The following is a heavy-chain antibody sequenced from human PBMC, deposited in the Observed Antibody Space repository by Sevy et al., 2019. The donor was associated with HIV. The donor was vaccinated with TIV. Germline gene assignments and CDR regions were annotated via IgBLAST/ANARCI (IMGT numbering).Heavy chain of an antibody. CDR3: ARELWPGDY. CDR2: INQDGSQK. CDR1: GFTFSDYF. D-gene: IGHD2-21*01. V-gene: IGHV3-7*01. J-gene: IGHJ4*02. Sequence: GGSLRLSCAASGFTFSDYFMGWVRQAPGRGLEWVANINQDGSQKNYVDSVKGRFTMSRDNAKNSLYLQMNRLRVDDTAVYYCARELWPGDYWGQGTLVTVSS.